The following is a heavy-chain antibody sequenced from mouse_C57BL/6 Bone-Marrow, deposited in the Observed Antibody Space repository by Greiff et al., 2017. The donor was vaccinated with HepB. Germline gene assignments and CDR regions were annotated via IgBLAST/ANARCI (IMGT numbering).Heavy chain of an antibody. V-gene: IGHV3-6*01. CDR2: ISYDGSN. CDR1: GYSITSGYY. D-gene: IGHD1-1*01. CDR3: ARDGGYYYGSTPYYAMDY. Sequence: VQLKQSGPGLVKPSQSLSLTCSVTGYSITSGYYWNWIRQFPGNKLEWMGYISYDGSNNYNPSLKNRISITRDTSKNQFFLKLNSVTTEDTATYYCARDGGYYYGSTPYYAMDYWGQGTSVTVSS. J-gene: IGHJ4*01.